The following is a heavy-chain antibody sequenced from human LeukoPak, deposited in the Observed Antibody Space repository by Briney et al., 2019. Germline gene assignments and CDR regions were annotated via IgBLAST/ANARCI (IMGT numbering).Heavy chain of an antibody. CDR1: GYTFTSYD. CDR2: MNPNSGNT. D-gene: IGHD3-3*01. Sequence: ASVKVSCKASGYTFTSYDINWVRQATGQGVEWMGWMNPNSGNTGYAQKFQGRVTMTRNTSISTAYMELSSLRSEDTAVYYCARVGDFWSGYYIYGMDVWGQGTTVTVSS. V-gene: IGHV1-8*01. CDR3: ARVGDFWSGYYIYGMDV. J-gene: IGHJ6*02.